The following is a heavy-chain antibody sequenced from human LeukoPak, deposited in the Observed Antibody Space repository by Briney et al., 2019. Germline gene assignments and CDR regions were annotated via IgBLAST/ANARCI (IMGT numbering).Heavy chain of an antibody. D-gene: IGHD6-13*01. Sequence: GASVKVSCKASGYTFTSYAMHWVRQAPGQRLEWMGWINAGNGNTKYSQEFQGRVTITRDTSASTAYMEPSSLRSEDMAVYYCARGLAAAGKVFDYWGQGTLVTVSS. CDR3: ARGLAAAGKVFDY. CDR1: GYTFTSYA. J-gene: IGHJ4*02. CDR2: INAGNGNT. V-gene: IGHV1-3*03.